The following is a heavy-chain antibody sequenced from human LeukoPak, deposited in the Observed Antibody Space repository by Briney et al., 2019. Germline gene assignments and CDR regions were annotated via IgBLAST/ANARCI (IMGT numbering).Heavy chain of an antibody. V-gene: IGHV3-23*01. J-gene: IGHJ4*02. Sequence: GGSLRLSCAASGFTFSSSAMSWVRQAPGKGLEWVSAISGSGGNTYYADSVKGRFTISRDNSKNTLYLQMNSLRAEDTAVYYCAKAVSVTYFDYWGQGTLVTVSS. CDR2: ISGSGGNT. D-gene: IGHD4-17*01. CDR1: GFTFSSSA. CDR3: AKAVSVTYFDY.